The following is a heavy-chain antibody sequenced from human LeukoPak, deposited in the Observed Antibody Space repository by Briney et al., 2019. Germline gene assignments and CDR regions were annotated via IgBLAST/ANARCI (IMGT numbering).Heavy chain of an antibody. Sequence: GSLRLSCAASGFTLSTYWMSWVRQAPGKGLERIGSIYYSGSTYYNPSLKSRVTISVDTSKNQFSLKLSSVTAADTAVYYCARRIVGATYDYWGQGTLVTVSS. CDR2: IYYSGST. J-gene: IGHJ4*02. CDR1: GFTLSTYW. V-gene: IGHV4-39*01. CDR3: ARRIVGATYDY. D-gene: IGHD1-26*01.